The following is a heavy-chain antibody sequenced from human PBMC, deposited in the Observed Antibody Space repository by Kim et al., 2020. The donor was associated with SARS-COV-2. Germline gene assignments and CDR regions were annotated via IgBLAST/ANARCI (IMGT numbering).Heavy chain of an antibody. Sequence: GESLKISCKGSGYSFTSYWIGWVRQMPGKGLEWMGIIYPGDSDTRYSPSFQGQVTISADKSISTAYLQWSSLKASDTAMYYCARVVRQQPSQKGYFDLWGRGTLVTVSS. CDR1: GYSFTSYW. CDR2: IYPGDSDT. D-gene: IGHD6-13*01. J-gene: IGHJ2*01. CDR3: ARVVRQQPSQKGYFDL. V-gene: IGHV5-51*01.